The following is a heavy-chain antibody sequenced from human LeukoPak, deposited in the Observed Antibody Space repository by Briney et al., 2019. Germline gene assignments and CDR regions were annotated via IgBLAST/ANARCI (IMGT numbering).Heavy chain of an antibody. Sequence: GGSLRLSCAASGFTFSSYGMNRVRQAPGKGLEWVSSISGSSTSIYYADSVKGRFTISRDNAKNSLYLQMNSLRAEDTTVYYCARDRFGTSLDAFDIWGQGTMVSVSS. J-gene: IGHJ3*02. V-gene: IGHV3-21*01. D-gene: IGHD2-2*01. CDR3: ARDRFGTSLDAFDI. CDR1: GFTFSSYG. CDR2: ISGSSTSI.